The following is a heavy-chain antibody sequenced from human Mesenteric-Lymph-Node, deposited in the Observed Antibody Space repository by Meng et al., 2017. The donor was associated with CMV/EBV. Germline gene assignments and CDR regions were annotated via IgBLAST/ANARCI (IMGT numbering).Heavy chain of an antibody. CDR2: IGGSSGAT. V-gene: IGHV3-23*01. J-gene: IGHJ6*02. CDR1: GFIFSNYA. CDR3: AKDIVVVPAAAYYYYGMDV. D-gene: IGHD2-2*01. Sequence: GESLKISCAASGFIFSNYAMNWVRQAPGKGLEWISTIGGSSGATFYADSVRGRFTISRDNSKNTLYLQMNSLRAEDTAVYYCAKDIVVVPAAAYYYYGMDVWGQGTTVTVSS.